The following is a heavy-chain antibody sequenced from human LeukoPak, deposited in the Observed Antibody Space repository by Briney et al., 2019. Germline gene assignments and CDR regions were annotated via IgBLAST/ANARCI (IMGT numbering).Heavy chain of an antibody. CDR3: ATREGLGYCSGGSCYSPS. J-gene: IGHJ5*02. Sequence: SETLSLTCAVSGGSISSSNWWSWVRQPPGKGLEWIGEIYHSGSTNYNPSLKSRVTISVDKSKNHFSLKLRSVTAADTAVYYCATREGLGYCSGGSCYSPSWGQGTLVTVSS. D-gene: IGHD2-15*01. CDR2: IYHSGST. V-gene: IGHV4-4*02. CDR1: GGSISSSNW.